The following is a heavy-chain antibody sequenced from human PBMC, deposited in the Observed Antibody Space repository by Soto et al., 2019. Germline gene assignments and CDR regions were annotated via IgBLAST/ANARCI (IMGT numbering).Heavy chain of an antibody. V-gene: IGHV1-18*01. Sequence: QVHLVQSGAEVKKAGASVMVSCKGSGYDFTTYGITWVRQAPGQGLEWMAWISAHNGNTDYPQKLQGRVTVTRDTSTRTAYMEVGTLRSDGTAVYYCARGRYGDYWGQGALVTVSS. D-gene: IGHD1-1*01. CDR3: ARGRYGDY. CDR1: GYDFTTYG. J-gene: IGHJ4*02. CDR2: ISAHNGNT.